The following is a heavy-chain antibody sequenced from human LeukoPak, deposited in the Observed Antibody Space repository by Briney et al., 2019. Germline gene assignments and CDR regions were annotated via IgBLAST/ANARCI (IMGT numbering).Heavy chain of an antibody. CDR2: MNPNSGNT. V-gene: IGHV1-8*01. Sequence: GASVKVSCKASGYTFTSYDINWVRQATGQGLEWMGWMNPNSGNTGYAQKFQGRVTMTTDKSTSTAYMELRSMRSDDTAVYYCARAQPDIVVVVSANDYWGQGTLVTVSS. CDR1: GYTFTSYD. D-gene: IGHD2-15*01. J-gene: IGHJ4*02. CDR3: ARAQPDIVVVVSANDY.